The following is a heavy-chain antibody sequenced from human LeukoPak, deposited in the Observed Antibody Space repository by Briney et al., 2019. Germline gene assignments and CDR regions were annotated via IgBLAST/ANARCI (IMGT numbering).Heavy chain of an antibody. J-gene: IGHJ4*02. CDR2: FSGSGGST. CDR1: GFTLSSYA. Sequence: GGSLTLPCAVSGFTLSSYAMRWVRQAPGEGLEGVSAFSGSGGSTYYADSVKGRFTISRDNSKNTLYLQMNSLRAEDTAVYYCANSPYYDFWSAHGFDYWGQGTLVTVSS. V-gene: IGHV3-23*01. D-gene: IGHD3-3*01. CDR3: ANSPYYDFWSAHGFDY.